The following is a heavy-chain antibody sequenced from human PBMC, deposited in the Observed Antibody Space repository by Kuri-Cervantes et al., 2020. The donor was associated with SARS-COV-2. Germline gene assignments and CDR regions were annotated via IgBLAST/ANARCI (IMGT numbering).Heavy chain of an antibody. CDR2: INPNSGGT. CDR1: GYTFTGYY. V-gene: IGHV1-2*02. CDR3: ARDTQQYYDFWSGYYNWFDP. Sequence: ASVKVSCKASGYTFTGYYMHWVRQAPGQGLEWMGWINPNSGGTNYAPKFQGRVTMTRDTSISTASMELSRLRSDDTAVYYCARDTQQYYDFWSGYYNWFDPWGQGTLVTVS. D-gene: IGHD3-3*01. J-gene: IGHJ5*02.